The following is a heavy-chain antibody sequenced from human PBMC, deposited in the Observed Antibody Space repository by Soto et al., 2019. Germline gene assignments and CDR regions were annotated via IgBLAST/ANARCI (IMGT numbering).Heavy chain of an antibody. CDR1: EGTFSSYT. CDR2: IIPILGIA. D-gene: IGHD6-19*01. CDR3: ASSSGWYKNWFDP. V-gene: IGHV1-69*02. J-gene: IGHJ5*02. Sequence: SVKVSCKASEGTFSSYTISWVRQAPGQGLEWMGRIIPILGIANYAQKFQGRVTITADKSTSTAYMELSSLRSEDTAVYYCASSSGWYKNWFDPWGQGTLVTVSS.